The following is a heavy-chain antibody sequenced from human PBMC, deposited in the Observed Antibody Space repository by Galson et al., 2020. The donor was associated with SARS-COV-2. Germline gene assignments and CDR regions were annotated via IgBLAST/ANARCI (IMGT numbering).Heavy chain of an antibody. CDR2: IVVGAGPGLT. CDR3: VRGSCGGRSCGAYYDFHMDV. J-gene: IGHJ6*03. CDR1: GYIFTDHA. Sequence: ASVKVSCKASGYIFTDHAIHWVRQAPGQSLQWLGWIVVGAGPGLTKYSPTFKGRVTISRDTYANSAYMELSGLTSEDTALYYCVRGSCGGRSCGAYYDFHMDVWGNGTTVIVSS. V-gene: IGHV1-3*01. D-gene: IGHD2-15*01.